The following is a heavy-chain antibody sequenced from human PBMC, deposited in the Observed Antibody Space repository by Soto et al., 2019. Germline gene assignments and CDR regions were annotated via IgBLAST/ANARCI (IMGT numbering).Heavy chain of an antibody. Sequence: QVQLQQWGAGLLKPSETLSLTCAVYGGSFSGDYWSWIRQPPGKGLAWIAEINHSGSTNYNPSLKSRITISVDTSMHQFSLKLSSVTAADTAVYYCARINRRLFPFEIWGQGTMVTVSS. CDR2: INHSGST. CDR3: ARINRRLFPFEI. CDR1: GGSFSGDY. V-gene: IGHV4-34*01. D-gene: IGHD2-21*01. J-gene: IGHJ3*02.